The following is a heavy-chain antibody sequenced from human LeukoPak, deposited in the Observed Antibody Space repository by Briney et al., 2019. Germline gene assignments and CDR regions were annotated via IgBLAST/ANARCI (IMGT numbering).Heavy chain of an antibody. D-gene: IGHD3-22*01. Sequence: SETLSLTCTVSGASMSNHYWSWIRQPPGKGLEWIGEINHSGSTNYNPSLKSRVTISVDTSKNQFSLKLSSVTAADTAVYYCARAPKTYYYDSSGLTPYPYYMDVWGKGTTVTVSS. J-gene: IGHJ6*03. V-gene: IGHV4-34*01. CDR2: INHSGST. CDR1: GASMSNHY. CDR3: ARAPKTYYYDSSGLTPYPYYMDV.